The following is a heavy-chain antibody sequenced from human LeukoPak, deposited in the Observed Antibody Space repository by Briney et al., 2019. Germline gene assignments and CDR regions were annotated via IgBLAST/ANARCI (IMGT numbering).Heavy chain of an antibody. V-gene: IGHV4-59*01. D-gene: IGHD3-10*01. Sequence: PSETLSLTCTVSGGSISSYYWSWIRQPPGKGLEWIGYIYYSGSTNYNPSLKSRVTISVDTSKNQFSLKLSSVTAADTAVYYCARDLNYYDAFDIWGQGTMVTVSS. CDR1: GGSISSYY. J-gene: IGHJ3*02. CDR3: ARDLNYYDAFDI. CDR2: IYYSGST.